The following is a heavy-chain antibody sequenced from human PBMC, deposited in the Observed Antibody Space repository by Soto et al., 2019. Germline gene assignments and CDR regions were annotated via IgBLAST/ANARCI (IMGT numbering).Heavy chain of an antibody. V-gene: IGHV3-73*01. Sequence: EVLLVESGGGLVQPGGSLKLSCEASGFVFKDSSIHWVRQASGKGLEWVGRIRDRAYNYATAHAASVKGRFTISRDDSNNKAYLQMDSLKTEDTAIYYCTRLISAAQDYWGQGTLVTVSS. CDR3: TRLISAAQDY. CDR2: IRDRAYNYAT. J-gene: IGHJ4*02. D-gene: IGHD3-10*01. CDR1: GFVFKDSS.